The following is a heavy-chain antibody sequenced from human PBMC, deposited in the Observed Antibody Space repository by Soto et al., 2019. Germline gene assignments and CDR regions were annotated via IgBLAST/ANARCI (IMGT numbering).Heavy chain of an antibody. CDR2: IYYSGST. Sequence: PSETLSLTCTVSGGSISSAGHYWSWIRQHPAKGLAWLGYIYYSGSTYYNPSLKSRVTISVDTSKNQFFLKLASVTAADTAVYYCASGDRWPDYYFGMGVWGQ. D-gene: IGHD7-27*01. CDR1: GGSISSAGHY. V-gene: IGHV4-31*03. CDR3: ASGDRWPDYYFGMGV. J-gene: IGHJ6*02.